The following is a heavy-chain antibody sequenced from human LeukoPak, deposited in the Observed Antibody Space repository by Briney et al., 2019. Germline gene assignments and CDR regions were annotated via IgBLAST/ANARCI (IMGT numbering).Heavy chain of an antibody. Sequence: SETLSLTCTVSGGSISSSSYYWGWIRQPPGKGLEWIGSFYHTGSTYYNPSLKSRVTISVDTSKNQFSLKLSSVTAADTAVYYCARELYSGYDSWGQGTLVTVST. V-gene: IGHV4-39*07. CDR2: FYHTGST. D-gene: IGHD5-12*01. J-gene: IGHJ5*01. CDR3: ARELYSGYDS. CDR1: GGSISSSSYY.